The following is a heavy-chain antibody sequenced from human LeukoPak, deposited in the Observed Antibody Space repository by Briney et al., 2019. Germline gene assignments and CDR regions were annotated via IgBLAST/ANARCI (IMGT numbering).Heavy chain of an antibody. D-gene: IGHD6-19*01. J-gene: IGHJ1*01. CDR2: ISNSGGST. Sequence: PGGSLRLSCAASGFTFSSYAMSWVRQAPGKGLEWVSGISNSGGSTYYADSVKGRFTISRDNSKNTLYLQMNSLGAEDTAVNYCAKDDSSGWYWFQHWGQGTLVTVSS. CDR3: AKDDSSGWYWFQH. V-gene: IGHV3-23*01. CDR1: GFTFSSYA.